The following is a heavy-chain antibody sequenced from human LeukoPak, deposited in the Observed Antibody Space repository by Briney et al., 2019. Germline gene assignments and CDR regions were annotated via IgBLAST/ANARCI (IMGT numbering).Heavy chain of an antibody. J-gene: IGHJ4*02. CDR1: GFTFSSYG. D-gene: IGHD3-16*01. CDR3: TDPRGGF. V-gene: IGHV3-23*01. CDR2: INGGGVGT. Sequence: GGSLRLSCAAAGFTFSSYGMNWVRQAPGKGLEWVSSINGGGVGTYYADSVKGRFTITRDNSKNMLFLQMNSLRAEDTAVYYCTDPRGGFWGQGTLVTVSS.